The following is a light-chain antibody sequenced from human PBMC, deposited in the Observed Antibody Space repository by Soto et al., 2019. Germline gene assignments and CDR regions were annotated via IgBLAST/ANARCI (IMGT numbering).Light chain of an antibody. CDR3: GTWDSSLSSV. CDR2: DNN. CDR1: SSNIGNNY. Sequence: QSVLTQPPSVSAAPGQKVTISCSGSSSNIGNNYVSWYQQLPRTAPKLLIYDNNKRPSGIPDRFSGSKSGTSATLGITGLQTGDEADYYCGTWDSSLSSVFGGGTKLTVL. J-gene: IGLJ2*01. V-gene: IGLV1-51*01.